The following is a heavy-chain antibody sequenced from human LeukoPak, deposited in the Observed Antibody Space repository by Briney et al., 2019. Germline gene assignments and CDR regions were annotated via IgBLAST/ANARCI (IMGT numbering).Heavy chain of an antibody. Sequence: PGGSLRPSCAASGFTFSSYWMSWVRQAPGKGLEWVANIMQDESEKYYVDSVKGRFTISRDNAKDSLYLQVNNLRVEDTAVYYCARQQHSGSYGYFDYWGQGTLVSVSS. CDR3: ARQQHSGSYGYFDY. CDR1: GFTFSSYW. CDR2: IMQDESEK. D-gene: IGHD1-26*01. V-gene: IGHV3-7*01. J-gene: IGHJ4*02.